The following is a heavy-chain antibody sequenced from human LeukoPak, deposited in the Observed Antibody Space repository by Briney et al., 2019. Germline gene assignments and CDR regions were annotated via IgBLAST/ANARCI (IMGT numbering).Heavy chain of an antibody. CDR1: GGTFSSYA. Sequence: SVKVSCKAPGGTFSSYAISWVRQAPGQGLEWMGGIIPIFGTANYAQKFQGRVTITADKSTSTAYMELSSLRSEDTAVYYCAGGARGYNKFDYWGQGTLVTVSS. CDR2: IIPIFGTA. J-gene: IGHJ4*02. D-gene: IGHD5-24*01. CDR3: AGGARGYNKFDY. V-gene: IGHV1-69*06.